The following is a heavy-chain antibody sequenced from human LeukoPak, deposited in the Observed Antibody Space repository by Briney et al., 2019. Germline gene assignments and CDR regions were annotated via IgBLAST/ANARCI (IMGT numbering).Heavy chain of an antibody. Sequence: GGSLRLSCAASGFTFSNYGFHWVRQTPGKGLEWVAVISYGGSDKYYADSVKGRFTISRDNSKNTLYLQMNSLRAEDTAVYYCAKVGHSSSWYGPFDYWGQGTLVTVSS. V-gene: IGHV3-30*18. J-gene: IGHJ4*02. D-gene: IGHD6-13*01. CDR2: ISYGGSDK. CDR3: AKVGHSSSWYGPFDY. CDR1: GFTFSNYG.